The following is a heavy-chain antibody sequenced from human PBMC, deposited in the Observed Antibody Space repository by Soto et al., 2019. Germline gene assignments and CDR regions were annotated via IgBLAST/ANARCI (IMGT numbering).Heavy chain of an antibody. D-gene: IGHD6-13*01. CDR3: AREGSRPPREASSWYGGRWFDP. J-gene: IGHJ5*02. CDR1: GFTFSSYA. Sequence: QVQLVESGGGVVQPGRSLRLSCAASGFTFSSYAMHWVRQAPGKGLEGVAVISYDGSNKYYADSVKGRFTISRDNSKNTLYLQMNSLRAEDTAVYYCAREGSRPPREASSWYGGRWFDPWGQGTLVTVSS. CDR2: ISYDGSNK. V-gene: IGHV3-30-3*01.